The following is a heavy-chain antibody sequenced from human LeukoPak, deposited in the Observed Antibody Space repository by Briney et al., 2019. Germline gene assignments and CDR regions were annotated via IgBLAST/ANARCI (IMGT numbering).Heavy chain of an antibody. V-gene: IGHV3-21*01. J-gene: IGHJ3*02. CDR2: ISSSSSYI. Sequence: PGGSLRLSCAASGFTFSSYSMNWVRQAPGKGLEWVSSISSSSSYIYYADSVKGRFTISRDNAKNSLYLQMNSLRAEDTAVYYCARDVRYGDYLGAFDIWGQGTMVTVSS. CDR3: ARDVRYGDYLGAFDI. D-gene: IGHD4-17*01. CDR1: GFTFSSYS.